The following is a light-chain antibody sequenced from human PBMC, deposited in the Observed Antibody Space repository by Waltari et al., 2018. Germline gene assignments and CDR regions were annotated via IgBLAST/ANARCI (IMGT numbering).Light chain of an antibody. Sequence: EIVLTQSQGTLSLPPGERATLSCRASQSIGRYLVWYQQKPGQSPRLLIYGASSRAAGIPDRFSGSGSGTDFSLTISRLEPEDFAVYYCQNHERLPAVFGQGTKVEIK. CDR3: QNHERLPAV. CDR1: QSIGRY. J-gene: IGKJ1*01. V-gene: IGKV3-20*01. CDR2: GAS.